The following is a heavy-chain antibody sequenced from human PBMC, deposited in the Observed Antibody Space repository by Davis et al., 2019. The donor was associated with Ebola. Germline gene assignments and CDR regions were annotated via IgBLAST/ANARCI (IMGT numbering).Heavy chain of an antibody. CDR1: GYTFTSYY. CDR3: AREELVVVAATPYYYYGMDV. J-gene: IGHJ6*02. D-gene: IGHD2-15*01. CDR2: INPSGGST. V-gene: IGHV1-46*01. Sequence: ASVKVSCKASGYTFTSYYMHWVRQAPGQGLEWMGIINPSGGSTSYAQKFQGRVTMTRDTSTSTAYMELSSLRSEDTAVYYCAREELVVVAATPYYYYGMDVWGQGTTVTVSS.